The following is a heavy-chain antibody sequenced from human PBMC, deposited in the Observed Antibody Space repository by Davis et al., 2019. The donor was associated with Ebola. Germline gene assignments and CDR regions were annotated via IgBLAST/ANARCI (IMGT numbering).Heavy chain of an antibody. J-gene: IGHJ4*02. CDR3: ASPTTGG. CDR2: INHSGST. CDR1: GGSFSGYY. V-gene: IGHV4-34*01. Sequence: GSLRLSCAVYGGSFSGYYWSWIRQPPGKGLEWIGEINHSGSTNYNPSLKSRVTISVDTSKNQFSLKLSSVTAADTAVYYCASPTTGGWGQGTLVTVSS. D-gene: IGHD7-27*01.